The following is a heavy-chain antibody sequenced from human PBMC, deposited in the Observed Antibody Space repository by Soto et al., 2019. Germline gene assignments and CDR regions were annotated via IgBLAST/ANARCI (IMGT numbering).Heavy chain of an antibody. J-gene: IGHJ6*02. CDR3: ANDNYGSSYYCYGMDV. D-gene: IGHD3-10*01. Sequence: GSLRLSCAASGFNFRNSPMTWVRQAPGQGLEYVASITSGGGQTFYADSVKGRFTISRDNSKSTLHLQMNSLRAEDTAVYHCANDNYGSSYYCYGMDVWGQGTTVTVSS. CDR2: ITSGGGQT. V-gene: IGHV3-23*01. CDR1: GFNFRNSP.